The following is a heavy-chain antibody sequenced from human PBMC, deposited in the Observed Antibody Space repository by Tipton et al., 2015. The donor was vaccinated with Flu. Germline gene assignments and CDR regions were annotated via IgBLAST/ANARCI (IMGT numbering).Heavy chain of an antibody. CDR2: IYYTGTT. CDR3: ARAGYTPADAFDI. CDR1: GDSITNYY. J-gene: IGHJ3*02. V-gene: IGHV4-59*01. D-gene: IGHD5-12*01. Sequence: TLSLTCNVSGDSITNYYWSWIRQPPGKGLEWIGYIYYTGTTNYNPSLMSRVTISVDTSKNQFSLKLSSVTAADTAVYYCARAGYTPADAFDIWGQGTMVTVSS.